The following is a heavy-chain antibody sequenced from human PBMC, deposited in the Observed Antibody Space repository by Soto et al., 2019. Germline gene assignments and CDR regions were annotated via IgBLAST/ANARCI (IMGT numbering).Heavy chain of an antibody. Sequence: QVQLVESGGGLVKPGGALRLSCAGSGFTFSDYYMTWIRQAPGKGLECVSYISSSGTTIYYADSVKGRFSSSRDNAKNSLYLQMKSLRAEDTAVYYCARSNYYDARWFDPWGQGTLVTVSS. V-gene: IGHV3-11*01. CDR1: GFTFSDYY. D-gene: IGHD3-22*01. CDR2: ISSSGTTI. J-gene: IGHJ5*02. CDR3: ARSNYYDARWFDP.